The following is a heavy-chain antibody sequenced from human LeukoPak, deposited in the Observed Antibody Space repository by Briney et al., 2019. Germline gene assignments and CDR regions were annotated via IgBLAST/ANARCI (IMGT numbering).Heavy chain of an antibody. CDR3: ARGRYSSD. J-gene: IGHJ4*02. Sequence: PGGSLRLSCAACGFTVSSNYISWVRQAPGKVLEWVSVIYSGGSIYSADFVKGLFTISRDNSKNTMNLQTNSLRAEDTAVYYCARGRYSSDWGQGTLVTFSS. CDR1: GFTVSSNY. CDR2: IYSGGSI. D-gene: IGHD6-19*01. V-gene: IGHV3-53*01.